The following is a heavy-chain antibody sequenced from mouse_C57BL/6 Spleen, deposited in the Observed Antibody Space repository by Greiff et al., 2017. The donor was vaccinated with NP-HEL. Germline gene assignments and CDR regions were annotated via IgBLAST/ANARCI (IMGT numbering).Heavy chain of an antibody. CDR1: GYSITSGYY. CDR3: APSPYDYYAMDY. CDR2: ISYDGSN. V-gene: IGHV3-6*01. J-gene: IGHJ4*01. Sequence: EVQLVESGPGLVKPSQSLSLTCSVTGYSITSGYYWNWIRQFPGNKLEWMGYISYDGSNNYNPSLKNRISITRDTSKNQFFLKLNSVTTEDTATYYCAPSPYDYYAMDYWGQGTSVTVSS.